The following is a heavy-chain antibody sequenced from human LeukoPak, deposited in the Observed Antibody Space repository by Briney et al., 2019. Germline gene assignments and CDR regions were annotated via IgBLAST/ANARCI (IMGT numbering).Heavy chain of an antibody. CDR3: ARDRGVGAIDYFDY. V-gene: IGHV1-2*04. D-gene: IGHD1-26*01. J-gene: IGHJ4*02. Sequence: AASVKVSCKASGYTFTGYYMHWVRQAPGQGLEWMGWINPNSGGTNYAQKFQGWVTMTRDTSISTAYMELSRLRSDDTAVYYCARDRGVGAIDYFDYWGQGTLVTVSS. CDR2: INPNSGGT. CDR1: GYTFTGYY.